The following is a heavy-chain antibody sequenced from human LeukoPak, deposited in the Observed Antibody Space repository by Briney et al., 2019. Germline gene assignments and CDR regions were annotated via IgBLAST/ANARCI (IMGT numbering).Heavy chain of an antibody. D-gene: IGHD2-15*01. V-gene: IGHV1-3*01. J-gene: IGHJ5*02. CDR2: VNGGDGNT. CDR1: GYNFAGYA. Sequence: AASVNVSFKASGYNFAGYAMHWVRQAPGQSLEWMGRVNGGDGNTKYSQNFQGRITITRDTSTSTAYMELSSLRSEDTAVYYCARRSGAATWWFDPWGQGTLVTVSS. CDR3: ARRSGAATWWFDP.